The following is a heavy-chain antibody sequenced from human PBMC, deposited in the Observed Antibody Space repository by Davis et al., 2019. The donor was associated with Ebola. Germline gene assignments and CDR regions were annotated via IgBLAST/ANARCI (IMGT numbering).Heavy chain of an antibody. CDR3: ARRDYYGSGSYYKGGMDV. J-gene: IGHJ6*02. D-gene: IGHD3-10*01. V-gene: IGHV3-7*01. CDR1: GFTFSSYW. Sequence: GGSLTLSCAASGFTFSSYWMSCVRQAPGKGLEWVANIKQDGSEKYYVDSVKGRFTISRDNAKNSLYLQMNSLRAEDTAVYYCARRDYYGSGSYYKGGMDVWGQGTTVTVSS. CDR2: IKQDGSEK.